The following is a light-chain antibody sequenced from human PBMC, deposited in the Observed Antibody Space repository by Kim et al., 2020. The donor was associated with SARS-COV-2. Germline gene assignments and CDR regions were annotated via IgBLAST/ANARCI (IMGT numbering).Light chain of an antibody. CDR3: CSYAGSSTFVI. J-gene: IGLJ2*01. CDR2: EVT. CDR1: RGDVGSYNL. V-gene: IGLV2-23*02. Sequence: SITISCTGTRGDVGSYNLVSWYQQYPGKAPKVMIYEVTKRPSGVSNRFSGSKSGNTASLTISGLQAEDEADYYCCSYAGSSTFVIFGGGTQLTVL.